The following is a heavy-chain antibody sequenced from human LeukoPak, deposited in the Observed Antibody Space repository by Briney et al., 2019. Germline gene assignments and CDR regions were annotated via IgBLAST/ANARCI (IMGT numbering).Heavy chain of an antibody. CDR3: ARVSTHVEMATIAYYFDY. CDR2: IYTSGST. Sequence: PSETLSLTCTVSGGSISSYYWSWIRQPAGKGLERIGRIYTSGSTNYNPSLKSRVTMSVDTSKNQFSLKLSSVTAADTAVYYCARVSTHVEMATIAYYFDYWGQGTLVTVSS. V-gene: IGHV4-4*07. CDR1: GGSISSYY. D-gene: IGHD5-24*01. J-gene: IGHJ4*02.